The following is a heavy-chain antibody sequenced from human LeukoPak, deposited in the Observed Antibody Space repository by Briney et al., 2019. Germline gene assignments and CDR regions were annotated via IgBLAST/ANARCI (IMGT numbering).Heavy chain of an antibody. J-gene: IGHJ4*02. Sequence: ASVKVSCKASGYTFASYGISWVRQAPGQGLEWMGWISTYNGYSKYAQNLQGRVTMTADTSTSTAYMELSSLRSDDTAVHYCAKNSSGGYSDYWGQGTLVTVSS. CDR3: AKNSSGGYSDY. CDR2: ISTYNGYS. CDR1: GYTFASYG. D-gene: IGHD6-19*01. V-gene: IGHV1-18*01.